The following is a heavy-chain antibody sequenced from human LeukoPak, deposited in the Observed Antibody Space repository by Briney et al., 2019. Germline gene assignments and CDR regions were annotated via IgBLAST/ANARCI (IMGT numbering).Heavy chain of an antibody. CDR2: IIPIFGTA. CDR3: ARLIVVVPATANWFDP. Sequence: APSVKVSCKASGGTFSSYAISWVRQAPGQGLEWMGGIIPIFGTANYAQKFQGRVTITADESTSTAYMELSSLRSEDTAVYYCARLIVVVPATANWFDPWGQGTLVTVSS. D-gene: IGHD2-2*01. V-gene: IGHV1-69*13. J-gene: IGHJ5*02. CDR1: GGTFSSYA.